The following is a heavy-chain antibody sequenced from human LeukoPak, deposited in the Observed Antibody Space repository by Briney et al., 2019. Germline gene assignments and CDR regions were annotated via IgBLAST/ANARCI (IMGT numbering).Heavy chain of an antibody. V-gene: IGHV4-34*01. Sequence: SETLSLTCTVSGGSIRNYYWSWIRQPPGKGLEWIGEINHSGSTNYNPSLKSRVTISVDTSKNQFSLKLSSVTAADTAVYYCARRRTPNRWFDPWGQGTLVTVSS. CDR2: INHSGST. CDR1: GGSIRNYY. J-gene: IGHJ5*02. CDR3: ARRRTPNRWFDP.